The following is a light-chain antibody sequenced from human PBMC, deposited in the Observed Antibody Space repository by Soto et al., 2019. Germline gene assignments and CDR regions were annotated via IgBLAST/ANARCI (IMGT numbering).Light chain of an antibody. Sequence: QSVLTQPPSASGTPGQRVTISCSGSSSNIGRNTVNWYQQLPGTAPKLLIYKNNQRPSGVPDRFSGSKSGTSASLAISGLQSEDEADYYCAAWDDSLSGPHWVFGGGTKLTV. CDR3: AAWDDSLSGPHWV. CDR1: SSNIGRNT. J-gene: IGLJ3*02. CDR2: KNN. V-gene: IGLV1-44*01.